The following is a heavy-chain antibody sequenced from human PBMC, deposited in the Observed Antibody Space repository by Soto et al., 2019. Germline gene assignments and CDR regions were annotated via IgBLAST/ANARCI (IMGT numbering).Heavy chain of an antibody. CDR2: INNSGST. CDR1: GGSFSGYY. V-gene: IGHV4-34*01. CDR3: ARDDHYDSSGYYTNFDY. Sequence: QVQLQQWGAGLLKPSETLSLTCAVYGGSFSGYYWSWIRQPPGKGLEWIGEINNSGSTNYNSSLESQVTMSVDTSKNQFSLKLSSVTAADTAMYFCARDDHYDSSGYYTNFDYWGQGTLVTVSS. D-gene: IGHD3-22*01. J-gene: IGHJ4*02.